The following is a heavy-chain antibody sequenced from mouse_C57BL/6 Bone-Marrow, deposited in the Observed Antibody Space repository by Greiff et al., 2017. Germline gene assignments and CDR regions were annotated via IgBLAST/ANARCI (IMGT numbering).Heavy chain of an antibody. J-gene: IGHJ2*01. CDR1: GYAFSSSW. CDR2: IYPGDGDT. Sequence: QVQLQQSGPELVKPGASVKISCKASGYAFSSSWMNWVKQRPGQGLEWIGRIYPGDGDTNYNGKFKGKATLTADKSSSTAYMQLSSLTSEDSAVYFCSRKSNLPYYFDYWGQGTTLTVSS. D-gene: IGHD2-5*01. CDR3: SRKSNLPYYFDY. V-gene: IGHV1-82*01.